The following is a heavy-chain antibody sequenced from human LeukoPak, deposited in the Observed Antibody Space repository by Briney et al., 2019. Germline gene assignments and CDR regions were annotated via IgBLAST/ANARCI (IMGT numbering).Heavy chain of an antibody. V-gene: IGHV4-39*07. Sequence: SETLSLTCTVSGGSISSSSYYWGWIRQPPGKGLEWIGSIYYSGSTYYNPSLKSRVTISVDTSKNQFSLKLSSVTAADTAVYYCARGLSGYSGYDRGVFDYWGQGTLVTVSS. CDR2: IYYSGST. J-gene: IGHJ4*02. D-gene: IGHD5-12*01. CDR1: GGSISSSSYY. CDR3: ARGLSGYSGYDRGVFDY.